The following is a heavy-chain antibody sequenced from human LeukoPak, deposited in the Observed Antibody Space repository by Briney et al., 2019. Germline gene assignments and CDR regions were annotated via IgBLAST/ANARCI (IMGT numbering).Heavy chain of an antibody. CDR3: VRESLLGWFDP. CDR2: IYYSGST. CDR1: GGSISSYY. V-gene: IGHV4-59*08. Sequence: SETLSLTCTVSGGSISSYYWSWIRQPPGKGLEWIGYIYYSGSTNYNPSLKSRVTISVDTSKNQFSLKLSSVTAADTAVYYCVRESLLGWFDPWGQGTLVTVSS. J-gene: IGHJ5*02. D-gene: IGHD2/OR15-2a*01.